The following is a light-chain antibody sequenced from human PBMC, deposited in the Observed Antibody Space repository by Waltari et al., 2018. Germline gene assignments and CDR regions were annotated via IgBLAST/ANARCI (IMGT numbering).Light chain of an antibody. CDR2: GAS. V-gene: IGKV3-20*01. J-gene: IGKJ4*01. Sequence: ETVLTQSPGTLSLSPGERATLSCKASQCISSTYLAWYQQKPRPAPRLLIYGASSRATGIPDRFSGSGSGTDFTLTISRLEPEDFAVYFCQQYGNSPVTFGGGTKVEI. CDR1: QCISSTY. CDR3: QQYGNSPVT.